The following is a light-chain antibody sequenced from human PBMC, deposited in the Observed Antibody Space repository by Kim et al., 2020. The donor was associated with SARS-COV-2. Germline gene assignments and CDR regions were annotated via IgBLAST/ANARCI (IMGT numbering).Light chain of an antibody. CDR2: QDS. V-gene: IGLV3-1*01. Sequence: VSPGPTATITCSGDKLGDKYACWYQQRPGQSPVLVIYQDSKRPSGIPERFSGSNSGNTATLTISGTQAMDEADYYCQAWDSSTGVFGGGTQLTFL. CDR3: QAWDSSTGV. CDR1: KLGDKY. J-gene: IGLJ3*02.